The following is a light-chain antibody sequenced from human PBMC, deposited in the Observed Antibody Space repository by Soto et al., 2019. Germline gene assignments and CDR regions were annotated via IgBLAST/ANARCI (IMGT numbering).Light chain of an antibody. V-gene: IGKV3-20*01. CDR2: GAA. CDR3: QQYGSSPYT. Sequence: EIVLTQSPGTLSLSPGERATLSCRASQSVSSSDLAWYQQKPGQAPRLLIYGAASMATGIPDRFSGSGSGTDFTLTISRLEPEDFAVYDCQQYGSSPYTFGQGTQLESK. CDR1: QSVSSSD. J-gene: IGKJ2*01.